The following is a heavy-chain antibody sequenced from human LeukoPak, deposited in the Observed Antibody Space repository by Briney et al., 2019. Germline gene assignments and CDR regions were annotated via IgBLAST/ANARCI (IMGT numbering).Heavy chain of an antibody. CDR3: ARSSQWELPADAFDI. J-gene: IGHJ3*02. D-gene: IGHD1-26*01. Sequence: GGSLRLSCAASGFTFSSYWMSWVRQAPGKGLEWVANIKQHGSEKYYVDSVKGRFTISRDNAKNSLYLQMNSLRAEDTAVYYCARSSQWELPADAFDIWGQGTMVTVSS. CDR1: GFTFSSYW. CDR2: IKQHGSEK. V-gene: IGHV3-7*01.